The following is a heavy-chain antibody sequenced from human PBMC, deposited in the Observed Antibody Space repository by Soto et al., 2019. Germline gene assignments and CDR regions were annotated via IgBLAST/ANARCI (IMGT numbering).Heavy chain of an antibody. Sequence: GGSLRLSCAVSGFTFSDHYMDWVRQAPGKGLEWVGRIRNKPNSDTTEYAATVKGRFTISRDDSQNSLYLQMNSLKAEDTAVYYCVRNFYGGSYYFDYWGQGTLVTVSS. D-gene: IGHD1-26*01. CDR2: IRNKPNSDTT. V-gene: IGHV3-72*01. J-gene: IGHJ4*02. CDR1: GFTFSDHY. CDR3: VRNFYGGSYYFDY.